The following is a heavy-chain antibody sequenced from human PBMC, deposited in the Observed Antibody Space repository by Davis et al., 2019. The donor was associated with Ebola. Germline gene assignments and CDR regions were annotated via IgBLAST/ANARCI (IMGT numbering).Heavy chain of an antibody. Sequence: PSETLSLTCTVSGGSISSSDYSWAWIRQSPGKGLEWIGSFYYTGSTYYNPSLKGRVTISVDTSKKQISLKLRSVTAADTAVYYCARQVSTSIVFTFWYFDLWGRGTLVTVSS. CDR1: GGSISSSDYS. J-gene: IGHJ2*01. CDR2: FYYTGST. V-gene: IGHV4-39*01. CDR3: ARQVSTSIVFTFWYFDL. D-gene: IGHD1-26*01.